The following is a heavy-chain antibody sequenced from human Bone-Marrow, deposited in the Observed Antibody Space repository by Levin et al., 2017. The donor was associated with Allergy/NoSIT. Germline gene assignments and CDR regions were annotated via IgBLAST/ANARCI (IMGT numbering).Heavy chain of an antibody. J-gene: IGHJ4*02. V-gene: IGHV3-72*01. D-gene: IGHD3-3*01. CDR3: EAMLSGYPH. CDR2: TNNKASKYTT. CDR1: GFTFSGHH. Sequence: GGSLRLSCAASGFTFSGHHMDWVRQAPGKGLEWVGRTNNKASKYTTEYASSVKGRFTISRDDSTTSLYLRMNSLKSDDTAVYYCEAMLSGYPHWGQGTLVTVSS.